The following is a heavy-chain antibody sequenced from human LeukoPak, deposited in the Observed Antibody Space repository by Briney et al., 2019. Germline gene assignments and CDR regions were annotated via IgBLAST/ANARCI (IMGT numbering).Heavy chain of an antibody. J-gene: IGHJ4*02. Sequence: PGGCLRLSCAASGFTFSNYDMHWVRHATGKGLEWVSAIGTAGDTYYPGSVKGRFTISRENAKNSLYLQMNSLRAEDTAVYYCASRGYSSNLFDYWGQGTLVTVSS. CDR3: ASRGYSSNLFDY. D-gene: IGHD6-13*01. CDR2: IGTAGDT. V-gene: IGHV3-13*01. CDR1: GFTFSNYD.